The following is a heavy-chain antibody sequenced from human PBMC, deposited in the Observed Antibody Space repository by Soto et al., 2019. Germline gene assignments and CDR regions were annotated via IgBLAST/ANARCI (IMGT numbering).Heavy chain of an antibody. CDR1: GFTFSDYA. Sequence: QVQLVESGGGVVQPGRSLRLSCAASGFTFSDYAMHWVRQAPGKGLEWVAVIWNDGSEKYYGDSVKGRFAISRDNSKNTLSLQVDSLRPEDTALYYCARADLSDSSSWLSCDYWGQGALVTVSS. CDR2: IWNDGSEK. J-gene: IGHJ4*02. V-gene: IGHV3-33*01. D-gene: IGHD6-13*01. CDR3: ARADLSDSSSWLSCDY.